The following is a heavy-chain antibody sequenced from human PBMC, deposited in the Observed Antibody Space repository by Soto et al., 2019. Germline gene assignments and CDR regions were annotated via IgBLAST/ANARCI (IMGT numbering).Heavy chain of an antibody. Sequence: GGSLRLSCAASGFTFSSYGMHWDRQAPGKGLERVAVIWYDGSNKYYADSVKGRFTISRDNSKNTLYLQMNSLRAEDTAVYYCARDKNSSSSTTEYYYYGMDVWGQGTTVTVSS. J-gene: IGHJ6*02. D-gene: IGHD6-6*01. V-gene: IGHV3-33*01. CDR3: ARDKNSSSSTTEYYYYGMDV. CDR1: GFTFSSYG. CDR2: IWYDGSNK.